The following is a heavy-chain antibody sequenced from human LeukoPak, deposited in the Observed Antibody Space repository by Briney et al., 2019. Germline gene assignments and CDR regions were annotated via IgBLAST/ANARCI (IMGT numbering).Heavy chain of an antibody. D-gene: IGHD3-10*01. CDR1: GFTFCSYE. Sequence: PGGSLRLSCAASGFTFCSYEMNWVRQAPGKGLEWVSYISSSGSTIYYADSVKGRFTISRDNAKNSLYLQMNSLRAEDTAVYYCASLPVWFLFDYWGQGTLVTVSS. J-gene: IGHJ4*02. CDR3: ASLPVWFLFDY. V-gene: IGHV3-48*03. CDR2: ISSSGSTI.